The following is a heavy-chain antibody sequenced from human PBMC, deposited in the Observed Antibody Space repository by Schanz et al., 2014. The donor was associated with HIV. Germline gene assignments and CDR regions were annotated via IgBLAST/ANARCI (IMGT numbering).Heavy chain of an antibody. CDR3: ARQFLGATNPQNPFDH. J-gene: IGHJ4*02. CDR1: GFTFSDYY. Sequence: QVQLAESGGGVVQPGGSLRLSCAASGFTFSDYYMSWIRQSPGKGLEWIVSTHHSGSTYHNQTLKTRIGISVDTSKNQFFLGWRSVTASDTALYYCARQFLGATNPQNPFDHWGQGTLVTVSS. D-gene: IGHD1-26*01. CDR2: THHSGST. V-gene: IGHV4-38-2*01.